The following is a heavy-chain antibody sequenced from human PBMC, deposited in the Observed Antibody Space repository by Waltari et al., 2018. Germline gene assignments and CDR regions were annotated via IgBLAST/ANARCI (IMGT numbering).Heavy chain of an antibody. V-gene: IGHV4-61*02. CDR3: ARSGYDSTEGWLDP. CDR1: GASVSGGSYF. J-gene: IGHJ5*02. CDR2: IYTTGRT. Sequence: QVQLQESGPGLVKPSQTLSLTCPVSGASVSGGSYFWNWIRPPAGKGLEWIARIYTTGRTDYNPSLQSRVTISADTSKNELSLKMSSVTAADTAVYYCARSGYDSTEGWLDPWGPGTLVTVSS. D-gene: IGHD3-22*01.